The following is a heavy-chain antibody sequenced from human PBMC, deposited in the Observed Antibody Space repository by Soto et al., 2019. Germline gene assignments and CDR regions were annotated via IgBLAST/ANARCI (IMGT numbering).Heavy chain of an antibody. V-gene: IGHV3-48*01. J-gene: IGHJ4*02. D-gene: IGHD3-10*01. CDR2: ISSSSSTT. Sequence: LSCAASGFTFSSYSMNWVRQAPGKGLEWVSYISSSSSTTYYADSVKGRFTISRDNSKNTLYLQMNSLRAEDTAVYYCAKASGWFGEFDYWGQGTLVTVSS. CDR3: AKASGWFGEFDY. CDR1: GFTFSSYS.